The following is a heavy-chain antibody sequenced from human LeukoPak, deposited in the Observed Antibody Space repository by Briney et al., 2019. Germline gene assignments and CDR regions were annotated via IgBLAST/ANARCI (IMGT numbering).Heavy chain of an antibody. CDR3: ATIKRGNIYGYFDF. J-gene: IGHJ4*02. V-gene: IGHV4-59*11. CDR1: GGSMNSHY. CDR2: MLDTVTT. D-gene: IGHD5-18*01. Sequence: SQTLALTCTVSGGSMNSHYWSWIRQPPGKGLEWIGYMLDTVTTKDNPSLKSRFTLSADTSKNQFSLRLTSVTAADTAVYYCATIKRGNIYGYFDFWGQGILVTVSS.